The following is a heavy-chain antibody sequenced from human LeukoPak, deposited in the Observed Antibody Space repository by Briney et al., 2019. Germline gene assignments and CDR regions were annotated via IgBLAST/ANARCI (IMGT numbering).Heavy chain of an antibody. V-gene: IGHV3-20*04. J-gene: IGHJ4*02. D-gene: IGHD2-15*01. Sequence: GGSLRLSCAASGFTFDDYGMAWVRQPPGRGLEWVSGVTWNAGSTGYADSVKGRFTISRDNAKSSLYLQMNSLRAEDTALYYCARGYCSGNSCRLFDYWGQGTLVTVSS. CDR2: VTWNAGST. CDR3: ARGYCSGNSCRLFDY. CDR1: GFTFDDYG.